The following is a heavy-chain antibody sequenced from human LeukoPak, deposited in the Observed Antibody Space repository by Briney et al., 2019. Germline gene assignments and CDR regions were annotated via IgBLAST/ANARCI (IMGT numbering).Heavy chain of an antibody. J-gene: IGHJ6*03. D-gene: IGHD6-6*01. CDR3: ARGYSSSSKYQYYYMDV. CDR2: ISSSGGTI. CDR1: GFTFSDYY. Sequence: GGSLRLSCAASGFTFSDYYMTWIRQAPGKGLEWVSYISSSGGTIYYADSVKGRFTISRDNAKNSLYLQMNSLRAEDTAVYYCARGYSSSSKYQYYYMDVWGKGTTVTVSS. V-gene: IGHV3-11*04.